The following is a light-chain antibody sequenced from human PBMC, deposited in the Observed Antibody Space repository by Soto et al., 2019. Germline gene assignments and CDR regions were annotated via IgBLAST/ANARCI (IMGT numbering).Light chain of an antibody. CDR2: DAS. CDR1: QSVSNF. CDR3: QRRSDWPWT. Sequence: EIVLTQSPATLSLSPGERATLSCRASQSVSNFLAWYQQKPGQAPRLLISDASDRATGIPGRFSGSGSGTDFSLTNSSLEPADFAVSYNQRRSDWPWTFGQGTKVEIK. V-gene: IGKV3-11*01. J-gene: IGKJ1*01.